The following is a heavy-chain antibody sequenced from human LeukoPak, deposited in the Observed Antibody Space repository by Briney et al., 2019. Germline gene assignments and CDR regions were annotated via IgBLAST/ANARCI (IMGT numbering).Heavy chain of an antibody. CDR2: INHSGRT. D-gene: IGHD3-16*01. CDR1: GGSFSGYY. Sequence: PETLSLTCAVYGGSFSGYYWSRLRQPPGKGLEWIGEINHSGRTNYNPSLKSRVTISVDTSKNQFSLKLSSVTAADTAVYYCASEGGGGAFDIWGQGTMVIVSS. V-gene: IGHV4-34*01. CDR3: ASEGGGGAFDI. J-gene: IGHJ3*02.